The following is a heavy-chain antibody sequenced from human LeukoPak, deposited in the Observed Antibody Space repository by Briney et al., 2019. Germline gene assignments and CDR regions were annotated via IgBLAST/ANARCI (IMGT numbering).Heavy chain of an antibody. V-gene: IGHV5-51*01. J-gene: IGHJ5*02. CDR3: ARRADTVDWFDP. CDR1: GSRFTNYW. D-gene: IGHD5-18*01. Sequence: GESLQISCQGSGSRFTNYWIGWVRQLPGKGLEWMGVIYPGDSDTRYSPSFQGQVTISADKSISTAYLQWSSLKASDTATYYCARRADTVDWFDPWGQGTLVTVSS. CDR2: IYPGDSDT.